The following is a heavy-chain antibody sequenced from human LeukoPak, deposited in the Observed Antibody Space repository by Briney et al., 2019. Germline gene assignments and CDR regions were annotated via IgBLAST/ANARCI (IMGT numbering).Heavy chain of an antibody. CDR2: ISWNSGSI. V-gene: IGHV3-9*01. J-gene: IGHJ4*02. CDR3: ARVLSDSSGWYHFDY. CDR1: GFTFDDYA. D-gene: IGHD6-19*01. Sequence: PGRSLRLSCAASGFTFDDYAMHWVRQAPGKGLEWVSGISWNSGSIGYADSVKGRFTISRDNFKNTLFLQMNSLRAEDTAVYYCARVLSDSSGWYHFDYWGQGTLVTVSS.